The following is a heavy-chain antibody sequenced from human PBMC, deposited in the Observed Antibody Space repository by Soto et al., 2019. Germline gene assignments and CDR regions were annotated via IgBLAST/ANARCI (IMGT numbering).Heavy chain of an antibody. V-gene: IGHV4-59*11. CDR2: IYYNGST. D-gene: IGHD5-12*01. J-gene: IGHJ6*02. CDR3: ARDRPARASGYPLSPPYYYYVMDV. CDR1: GGSISSHC. Sequence: LSLTCTVSGGSISSHCWSWIRQPPGKGMEWIGYIYYNGSTNYNPSLKSRVTISVDTSKNQFSLKLSSVTAADTAVYYCARDRPARASGYPLSPPYYYYVMDVWGQGTTVTVS.